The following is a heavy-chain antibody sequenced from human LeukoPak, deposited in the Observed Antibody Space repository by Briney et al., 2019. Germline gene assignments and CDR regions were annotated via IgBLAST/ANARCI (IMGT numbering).Heavy chain of an antibody. CDR1: GFTFSSYS. D-gene: IGHD3-22*01. CDR3: AREGYYFESSGYHGDFGY. J-gene: IGHJ4*02. V-gene: IGHV3-21*01. CDR2: ISRSSGYI. Sequence: GGSLRLSCAASGFTFSSYSMDWVRQAPGKGLEWVSSISRSSGYIYYADSVKGRFTISRDNAKNSLYLQVNSLRAEDTAVYYCAREGYYFESSGYHGDFGYWGQGTLVTVSS.